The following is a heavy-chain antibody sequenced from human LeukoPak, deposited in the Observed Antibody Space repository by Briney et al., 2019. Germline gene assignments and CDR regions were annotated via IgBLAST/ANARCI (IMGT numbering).Heavy chain of an antibody. V-gene: IGHV3-9*01. D-gene: IGHD6-6*01. J-gene: IGHJ4*02. CDR1: GFTFDDYA. Sequence: GGSLRLSCAASGFTFDDYAMPWVRQAPGKGLEWVSGISWNSGSIGYADSVKGRFTISRDNAKNSLYLQMNSLRAEDTALYYCAKMGLVGYYFDYWGQGTLVTVSS. CDR2: ISWNSGSI. CDR3: AKMGLVGYYFDY.